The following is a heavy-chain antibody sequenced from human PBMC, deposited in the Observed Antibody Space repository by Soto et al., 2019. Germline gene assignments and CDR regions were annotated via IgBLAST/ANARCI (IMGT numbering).Heavy chain of an antibody. CDR2: ISYDAKSK. J-gene: IGHJ4*02. CDR3: ARGLLAAGHFDS. V-gene: IGHV3-30*03. D-gene: IGHD2-8*02. CDR1: GFTFNTYG. Sequence: GGSLRLSCAASGFTFNTYGMHWVRQAPGKGLEWVAVISYDAKSKLYVDSVRGRSTISRDNSKNTLFLQMDSLRPEDTALYYCARGLLAAGHFDSWGQGTLVTVSS.